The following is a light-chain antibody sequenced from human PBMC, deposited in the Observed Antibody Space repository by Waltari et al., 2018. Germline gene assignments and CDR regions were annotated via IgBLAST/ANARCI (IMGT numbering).Light chain of an antibody. CDR3: ATWDDSLKGWV. V-gene: IGLV1-44*01. Sequence: QSVLTQTPSASGTPGQRVTISCSGSRSNIGSNTVTWYQQLPGTAPKLLIYSNDQRPSGVPDRFTGSKSDTSASLAISGLQSEDEADYSCATWDDSLKGWVFGGGTKLTVL. J-gene: IGLJ3*02. CDR2: SND. CDR1: RSNIGSNT.